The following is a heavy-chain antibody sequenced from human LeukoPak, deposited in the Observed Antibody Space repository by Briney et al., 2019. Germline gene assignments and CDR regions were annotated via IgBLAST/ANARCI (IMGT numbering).Heavy chain of an antibody. CDR1: GGSISSSSYY. Sequence: ASETLSLTCTVSGGSISSSSYYWGWIRQPPGKGLEWIGSIYYSGSTYYNPSLKSRVTISVDTSKNQFSLKLSSVTAADTAVYYCARDPSYGSGSPWFDPWGQGTLVTVSS. CDR2: IYYSGST. D-gene: IGHD3-10*01. J-gene: IGHJ5*02. CDR3: ARDPSYGSGSPWFDP. V-gene: IGHV4-39*02.